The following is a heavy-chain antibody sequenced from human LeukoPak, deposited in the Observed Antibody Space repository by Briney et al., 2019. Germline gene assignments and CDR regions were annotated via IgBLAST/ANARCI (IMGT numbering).Heavy chain of an antibody. CDR2: ISWNSGSI. Sequence: GGSLRLSCAASGFTFDDYAMHWVRQAPGKGLEWVSGISWNSGSIGYADSVKGRSTISRDNAKNSLYLQMNSLRAEDTALYYCASTIAHYYDSSGRGDYWGQGTLVTVSS. CDR1: GFTFDDYA. D-gene: IGHD3-22*01. J-gene: IGHJ4*02. V-gene: IGHV3-9*01. CDR3: ASTIAHYYDSSGRGDY.